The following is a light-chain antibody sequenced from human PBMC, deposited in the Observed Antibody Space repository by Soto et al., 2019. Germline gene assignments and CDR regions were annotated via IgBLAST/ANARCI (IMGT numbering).Light chain of an antibody. V-gene: IGLV2-23*02. CDR2: NVT. J-gene: IGLJ1*01. Sequence: QSALTQPASVSGSPGQSITISCSGNAVSYQLVSWYQQQPGKAPKLILYNVTRRPSGVSNRFSGFKSGTTVSLKITCLQAEDEADYYCCSFVGVTNDVFGNGTKLTVL. CDR1: GNAVSYQL. CDR3: CSFVGVTNDV.